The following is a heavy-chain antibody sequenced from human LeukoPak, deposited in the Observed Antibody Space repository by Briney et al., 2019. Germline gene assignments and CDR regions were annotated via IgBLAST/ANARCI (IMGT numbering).Heavy chain of an antibody. CDR1: GFTFSTYS. D-gene: IGHD3-22*01. CDR3: ARRVAYSDSSGYYQHFDY. J-gene: IGHJ4*02. V-gene: IGHV3-48*02. Sequence: GGSLRLSCAASGFTFSTYSMHWVRQAPGKGLEWVSYISTSSSTIYYADSVKGRFTISRDNAKNSLYLQMNSLRDEDTAVYYCARRVAYSDSSGYYQHFDYWGQGTLVTVSS. CDR2: ISTSSSTI.